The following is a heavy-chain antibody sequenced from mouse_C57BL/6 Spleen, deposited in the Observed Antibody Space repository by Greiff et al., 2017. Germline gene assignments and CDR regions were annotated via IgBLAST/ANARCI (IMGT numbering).Heavy chain of an antibody. CDR1: GYSITSDY. CDR3: ARYGYDGYYGPYYFDY. CDR2: ISYSGST. D-gene: IGHD2-3*01. Sequence: VQLKQSGPGLAKPSQTLSLTCSVTGYSITSDYWNWIRKFPGNKLEYMGYISYSGSTYYNPSLKSRISITRDTSKNQYYLQLNSVTTEDTATYYCARYGYDGYYGPYYFDYWGQGTTLTVSS. J-gene: IGHJ2*01. V-gene: IGHV3-8*01.